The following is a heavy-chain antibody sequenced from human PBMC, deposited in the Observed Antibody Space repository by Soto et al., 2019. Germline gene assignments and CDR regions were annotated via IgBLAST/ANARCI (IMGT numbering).Heavy chain of an antibody. V-gene: IGHV4-4*02. D-gene: IGHD3-22*01. J-gene: IGHJ3*02. CDR2: IYHSGST. Sequence: SETLSLTCAVSGGSISSRNWWSWVRQPPGKGLEWIGEIYHSGSTNYNPSLKSRVTISVDKSKNQFSLKLSSVTAADTAVYYCLSHPKLYYYDSSAYAAFYIWGQGTMVTVS. CDR3: LSHPKLYYYDSSAYAAFYI. CDR1: GGSISSRNW.